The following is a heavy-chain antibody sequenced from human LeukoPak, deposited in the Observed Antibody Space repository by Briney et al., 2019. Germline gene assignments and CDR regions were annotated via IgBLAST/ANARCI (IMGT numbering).Heavy chain of an antibody. D-gene: IGHD2-15*01. J-gene: IGHJ4*02. CDR2: INHSGST. Sequence: PSETLSLTCAVYGGSFSGYYWSWIRQPPGKGLEWIGEINHSGSTNYNPSLKSRVTISVDTSKNQFSLKLSSVTAADTAVYYCASLRCSGGSCYLPVDYWGQGTLVTVSS. V-gene: IGHV4-34*01. CDR3: ASLRCSGGSCYLPVDY. CDR1: GGSFSGYY.